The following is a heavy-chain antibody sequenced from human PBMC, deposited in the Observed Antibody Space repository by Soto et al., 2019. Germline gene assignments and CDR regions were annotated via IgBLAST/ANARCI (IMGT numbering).Heavy chain of an antibody. D-gene: IGHD3-3*01. CDR3: ARGQRFSDSFDP. CDR1: GGAISGYY. Sequence: QVQLQESGPGLVKPSETLSLTCTVSGGAISGYYWTWIRQSAGKGLEWIGRIHSSGGTKYNPSLQSRVTMSLDTSKNQFSLRLTSVTAADTAVYYCARGQRFSDSFDPWGQGTLVTVSS. CDR2: IHSSGGT. V-gene: IGHV4-4*07. J-gene: IGHJ5*02.